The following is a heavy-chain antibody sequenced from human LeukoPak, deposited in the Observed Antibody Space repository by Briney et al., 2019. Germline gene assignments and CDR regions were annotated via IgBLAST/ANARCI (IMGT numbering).Heavy chain of an antibody. D-gene: IGHD2-2*01. Sequence: SQTLSLTCTVSGGSISSSDYCWSWIRQPPGKGLEWIGYIYYSGSTYYNPSLKSRVTISVDTSKNQFSLKLSSVTAADTAVYYCARVSISSAALDAFDIWGQGTMVTVSS. CDR3: ARVSISSAALDAFDI. V-gene: IGHV4-30-4*01. CDR2: IYYSGST. J-gene: IGHJ3*02. CDR1: GGSISSSDYC.